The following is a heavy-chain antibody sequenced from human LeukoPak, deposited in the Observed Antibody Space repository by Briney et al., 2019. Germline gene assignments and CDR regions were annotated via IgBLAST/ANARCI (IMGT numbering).Heavy chain of an antibody. D-gene: IGHD3-10*01. J-gene: IGHJ6*03. CDR1: GFTFSDYY. V-gene: IGHV3-21*01. CDR2: ISSSSSYI. Sequence: GGSLRLSCAASGFTFSDYYMSWVRQAPGKGLEWVSSISSSSSYIYYADSVKGRFTISRDNAKNSLYLQMNSLRAEDTAVYYCARDQTLWFGELSDYYYYMDVWGKGTTVTISS. CDR3: ARDQTLWFGELSDYYYYMDV.